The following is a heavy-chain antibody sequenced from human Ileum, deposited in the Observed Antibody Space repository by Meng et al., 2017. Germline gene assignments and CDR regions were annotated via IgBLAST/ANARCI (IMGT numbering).Heavy chain of an antibody. V-gene: IGHV4-39*07. CDR1: GGSITSRSFW. D-gene: IGHD3-9*01. CDR2: ISYSGTT. Sequence: QLQPQEAGPGTVKPSETRSLSCTVFGGSITSRSFWWGWIRQTPGKGLEWFGSISYSGTTSYNPSLRSRVTMSLDTSKNQFSLILSSVTAADTAVYYCARQPTGFPNWFDPWGQGTLVTVSS. CDR3: ARQPTGFPNWFDP. J-gene: IGHJ5*02.